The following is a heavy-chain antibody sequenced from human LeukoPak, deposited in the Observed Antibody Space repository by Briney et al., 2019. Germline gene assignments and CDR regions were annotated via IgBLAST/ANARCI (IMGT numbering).Heavy chain of an antibody. D-gene: IGHD6-13*01. CDR3: ARDRHGYFDY. Sequence: PGGSLRLSCAASGFPFSDHYMIWLLQAPGKGLEAISYISHNGETKYYADSVKGRLSISRDNAKSSLYLQMNSLRVEDTAVYYCARDRHGYFDYWGQGTLVTVSS. V-gene: IGHV3-11*01. CDR2: ISHNGETK. J-gene: IGHJ4*02. CDR1: GFPFSDHY.